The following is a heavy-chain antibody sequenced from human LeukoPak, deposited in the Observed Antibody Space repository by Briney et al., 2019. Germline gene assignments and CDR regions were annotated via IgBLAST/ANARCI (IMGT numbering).Heavy chain of an antibody. CDR3: AKTSDFWSGFDS. D-gene: IGHD3-3*01. V-gene: IGHV3-23*01. J-gene: IGHJ4*02. CDR2: ISGSGGST. Sequence: PGGSLRLSCAASGVTFSSYAMSWVRQAPGKGLEWVSAISGSGGSTYYADSVKGRFTISRDNSKNTLYLQMNSLRAEDTAVYYCAKTSDFWSGFDSWGQGTLVTVAS. CDR1: GVTFSSYA.